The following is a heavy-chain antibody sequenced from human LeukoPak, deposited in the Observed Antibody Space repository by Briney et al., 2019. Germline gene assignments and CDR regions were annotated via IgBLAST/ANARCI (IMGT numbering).Heavy chain of an antibody. J-gene: IGHJ6*03. Sequence: KSGGSLRLSCAASGFTFSSFGMSWVRQAPGKGLEWVSAISGSGGSTYNADSVKGRFTISRDNSKNTLYLQMNSLRAEDTAVYYCAKCILTGYYKGYMDVWGKGTTVTISS. D-gene: IGHD3-9*01. CDR1: GFTFSSFG. CDR2: ISGSGGST. V-gene: IGHV3-23*01. CDR3: AKCILTGYYKGYMDV.